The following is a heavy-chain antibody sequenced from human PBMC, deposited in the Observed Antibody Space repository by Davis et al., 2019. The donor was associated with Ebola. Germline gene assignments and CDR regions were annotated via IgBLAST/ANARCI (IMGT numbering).Heavy chain of an antibody. CDR3: ATDGSAVAGPT. D-gene: IGHD6-19*01. CDR2: SIPILGIG. V-gene: IGHV1-69*04. J-gene: IGHJ4*02. CDR1: GYTFKNYA. Sequence: AASVKVSCKASGYTFKNYAISWVRQAPGQGLEWMGRSIPILGIGNYAQTFKGRVTITADKSTTTVYMELSSLRSEDTAVYYCATDGSAVAGPTWGQGTLVTVSS.